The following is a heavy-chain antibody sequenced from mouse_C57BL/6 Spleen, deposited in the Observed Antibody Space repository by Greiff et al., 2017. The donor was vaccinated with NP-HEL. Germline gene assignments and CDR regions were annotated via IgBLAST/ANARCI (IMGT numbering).Heavy chain of an antibody. D-gene: IGHD1-1*02. Sequence: QVHVKPSGAELVKPGASVKISCKASGYAFSSYWLNWVKQRPGPGLEWIGHLYPGAGDPNYNGKFKGKATLTADKTSSTAYMQLSSLTSEDSAVYFCARRVVKRYFDVWGTGTTVTVSS. V-gene: IGHV1-80*01. CDR3: ARRVVKRYFDV. CDR1: GYAFSSYW. CDR2: LYPGAGDP. J-gene: IGHJ1*03.